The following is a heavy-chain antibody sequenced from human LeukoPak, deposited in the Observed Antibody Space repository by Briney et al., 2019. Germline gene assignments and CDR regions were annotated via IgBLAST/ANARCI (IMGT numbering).Heavy chain of an antibody. D-gene: IGHD4-11*01. CDR1: GFRFTSFG. J-gene: IGHJ5*02. V-gene: IGHV1-18*04. CDR2: ISTYIGVT. CDR3: ARDSDYSGNGNGDWFEP. Sequence: VASVNVSCKASGFRFTSFGVSWVRQAPGQGLEWKGWISTYIGVTHYAEKFEDRVTMTIDTSTTTAYMELRSLRYDDTAVYYCARDSDYSGNGNGDWFEPWGQGTVVTVSS.